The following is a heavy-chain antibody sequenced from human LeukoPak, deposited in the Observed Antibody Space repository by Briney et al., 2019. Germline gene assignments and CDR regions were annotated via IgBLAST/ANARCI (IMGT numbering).Heavy chain of an antibody. Sequence: GRSLRLSCAASGFTFSSYGMHWVRQAPGKGLEWVAVIWYDGSNKYYADSVKGRFTISRDNSKNTLYLQMNSLRAEDTAVYYCARDSKPHYYGMDVWGQGTTVTVSS. CDR2: IWYDGSNK. CDR3: ARDSKPHYYGMDV. J-gene: IGHJ6*02. V-gene: IGHV3-33*01. CDR1: GFTFSSYG. D-gene: IGHD1-14*01.